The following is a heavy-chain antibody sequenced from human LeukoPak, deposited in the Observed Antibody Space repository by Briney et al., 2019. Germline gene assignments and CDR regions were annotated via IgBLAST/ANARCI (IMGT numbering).Heavy chain of an antibody. CDR3: ARDRARYSSGWSQGFDP. CDR1: GGSISSGSYY. V-gene: IGHV4-61*02. J-gene: IGHJ5*02. Sequence: SETLSLTCTVSGGSISSGSYYWSWIRQPAGKGLEWIGRIYTSGSTNYNSSLKSRVTISVDTSKNQFSLKLSSVTAADTAVYYCARDRARYSSGWSQGFDPWGQGTLVTVSS. D-gene: IGHD6-19*01. CDR2: IYTSGST.